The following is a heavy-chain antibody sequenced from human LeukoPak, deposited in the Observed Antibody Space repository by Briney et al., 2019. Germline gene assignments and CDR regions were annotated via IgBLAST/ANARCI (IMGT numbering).Heavy chain of an antibody. Sequence: GGSLRLSCSASGFTISSYTLHWVRQAPGKGLKWVTFIHYDGSKSYYADSVKGRFTISRDNSKNTLYLQMNSLRDEDTALYYCVRRDFTTENWGQGTLVTVSS. J-gene: IGHJ4*02. CDR1: GFTISSYT. CDR2: IHYDGSKS. V-gene: IGHV3-30*04. CDR3: VRRDFTTEN. D-gene: IGHD1-1*01.